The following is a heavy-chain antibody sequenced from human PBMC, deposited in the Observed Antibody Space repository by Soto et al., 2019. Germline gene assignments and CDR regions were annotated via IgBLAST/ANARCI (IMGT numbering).Heavy chain of an antibody. Sequence: EVQLVESGGGLVQPGGSLRLACAASGFTVSSNYMSWVRQAPGKGLEWVSVIYSGGSTYYADSVKGRFTISRHNSKNTLYLQMNSLRAEDTAVYYCARVVPQSGPGSYPEPYYFDYCCQGTLVTVSS. CDR3: ARVVPQSGPGSYPEPYYFDY. D-gene: IGHD3-10*01. CDR2: IYSGGST. V-gene: IGHV3-53*04. J-gene: IGHJ4*02. CDR1: GFTVSSNY.